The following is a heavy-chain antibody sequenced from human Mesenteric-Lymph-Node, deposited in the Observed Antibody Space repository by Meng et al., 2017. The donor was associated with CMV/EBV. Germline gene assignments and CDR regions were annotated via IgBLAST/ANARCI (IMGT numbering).Heavy chain of an antibody. Sequence: ASVKVSCKASGYSFADYQMHWVRQAPGQGLEWMGWINPNSGGTNYAQKFQGRVTMTRDTSISTAYMELSRLRSDDTAVYYCARDFLVSRPNWGQGTLVTVSS. D-gene: IGHD5/OR15-5a*01. J-gene: IGHJ4*02. CDR3: ARDFLVSRPN. V-gene: IGHV1-2*02. CDR2: INPNSGGT. CDR1: GYSFADYQ.